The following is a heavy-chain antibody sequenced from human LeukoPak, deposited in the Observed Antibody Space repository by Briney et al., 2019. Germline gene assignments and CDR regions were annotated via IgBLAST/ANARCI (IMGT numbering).Heavy chain of an antibody. CDR1: GYTFTSYG. D-gene: IGHD5-18*01. CDR2: LSAYNGNT. J-gene: IGHJ6*02. V-gene: IGHV1-18*01. CDR3: ARGYSYGYNYYYGMDV. Sequence: ASVKVSCKASGYTFTSYGISWVRQAPGQGLEWMGWLSAYNGNTNYAQKLQGRVTMTTDTSTSTAYMELRSLRSDDTAVYYCARGYSYGYNYYYGMDVWGQGTTVTVSS.